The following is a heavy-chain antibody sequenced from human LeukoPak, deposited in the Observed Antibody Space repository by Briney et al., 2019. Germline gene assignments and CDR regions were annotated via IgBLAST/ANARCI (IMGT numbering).Heavy chain of an antibody. Sequence: PGGSLRLSCAASGFNFNTYGIHWVRQAPGKGLEWVTFIRYDGSEKHYADSVKGRFTISRDNSKNTLYLQMNSLKTDDTAVFYCAKNRGDYGDYAGPFDDWGQGTLVTVSS. J-gene: IGHJ4*02. CDR2: IRYDGSEK. D-gene: IGHD4-17*01. V-gene: IGHV3-30*02. CDR3: AKNRGDYGDYAGPFDD. CDR1: GFNFNTYG.